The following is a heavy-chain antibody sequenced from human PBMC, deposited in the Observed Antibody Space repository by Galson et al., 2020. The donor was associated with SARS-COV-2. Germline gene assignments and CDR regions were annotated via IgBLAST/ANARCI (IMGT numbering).Heavy chain of an antibody. V-gene: IGHV3-74*01. CDR2: INSDGSST. Sequence: GGSLRLSCAASGFTFSSYWMHWVRQAPGKGLVWVSRINSDGSSTSYADSVKGRFTISRDNAKNTLYLQMNSLRAEDTAVYYCARDLYYYDSSGYYSFRPHYYYYGMDVWGQGTTVTVSS. D-gene: IGHD3-22*01. J-gene: IGHJ6*02. CDR1: GFTFSSYW. CDR3: ARDLYYYDSSGYYSFRPHYYYYGMDV.